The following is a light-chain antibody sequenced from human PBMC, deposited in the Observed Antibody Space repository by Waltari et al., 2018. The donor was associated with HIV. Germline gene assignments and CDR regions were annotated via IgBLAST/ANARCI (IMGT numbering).Light chain of an antibody. J-gene: IGKJ2*02. Sequence: DIQMTQSPSTLSASVGDRVTITCRASQNVNTWLAWYQQKPGKAPTLLIYKASSLKSGVPSRFSGSGSGTEFTLTISSLQPDDCATYYCQHYDSYSCTFGQGTKVEIK. CDR1: QNVNTW. CDR3: QHYDSYSCT. CDR2: KAS. V-gene: IGKV1-5*03.